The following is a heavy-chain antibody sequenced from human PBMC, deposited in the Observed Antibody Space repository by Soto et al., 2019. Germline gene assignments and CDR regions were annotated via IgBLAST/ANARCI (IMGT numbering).Heavy chain of an antibody. CDR3: ARSPYYYDSSNYYGY. CDR2: ISSSSSTI. V-gene: IGHV3-48*02. D-gene: IGHD3-22*01. Sequence: PVGSLRLSCAASGFTFSSYSMNWVRQAPGKGLEWVSYISSSSSTIYYADSVKGRFTISRDNAKNSLYLQLNSLRDEDTAVYYCARSPYYYDSSNYYGYWGQGTLVTVSS. CDR1: GFTFSSYS. J-gene: IGHJ4*02.